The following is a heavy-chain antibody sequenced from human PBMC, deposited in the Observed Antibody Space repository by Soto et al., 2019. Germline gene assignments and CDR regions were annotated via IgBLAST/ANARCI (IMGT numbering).Heavy chain of an antibody. CDR2: IYPGDSDT. V-gene: IGHV5-51*01. CDR1: GCSFTSYW. D-gene: IGHD3-10*01. CDR3: ASHNYYGSGGYWDSTAGMAV. J-gene: IGHJ6*04. Sequence: PGESLKISWKGSGCSFTSYWIGWVRQMPGKGLEWMGIIYPGDSDTRYSPSFQGQFTISADKSISTAYLQWSSLKASDTAMFYYASHNYYGSGGYWDSTAGMAVWGKGTTVTVSS.